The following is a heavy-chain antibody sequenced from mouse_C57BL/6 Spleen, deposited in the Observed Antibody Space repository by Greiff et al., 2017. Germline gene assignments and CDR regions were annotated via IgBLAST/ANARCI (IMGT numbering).Heavy chain of an antibody. V-gene: IGHV1-26*01. CDR1: GYTFTDYY. J-gene: IGHJ4*01. CDR2: INPNNGGT. Sequence: EVQLQQSGPELVKPGASVKISCKASGYTFTDYYMNWVKQSHGKSLEWIGDINPNNGGTSYNQKFKGKATLTVDKSSSTAYMELRSLTSEDSAVYYCARPELERYAMDYWGQGTSVTVSS. D-gene: IGHD4-1*01. CDR3: ARPELERYAMDY.